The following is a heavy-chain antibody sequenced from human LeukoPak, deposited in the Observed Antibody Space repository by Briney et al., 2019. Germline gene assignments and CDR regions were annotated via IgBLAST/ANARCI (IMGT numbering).Heavy chain of an antibody. CDR2: ISSSSYI. CDR3: ARENEQQLSNFDY. D-gene: IGHD6-13*01. V-gene: IGHV3-21*01. Sequence: GGSLRLSCAASGFTFSSYSMNWVRQAPGKGLEWVSSISSSSYIYYADSVKGRFTISRDNAKNSLYLQMNSLRAEDTAVYYCARENEQQLSNFDYWGQGTLVTVSS. J-gene: IGHJ4*02. CDR1: GFTFSSYS.